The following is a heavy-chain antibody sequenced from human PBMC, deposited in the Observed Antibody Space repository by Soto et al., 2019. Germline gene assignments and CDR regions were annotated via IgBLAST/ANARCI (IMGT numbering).Heavy chain of an antibody. D-gene: IGHD3-22*01. CDR1: GFTFSDHY. Sequence: VQLVESGGGLVQPGGSLRLSCAASGFTFSDHYMDWVRQAPGKGLEWLARTRNKANSYTTEYAASVKGRFTISRDDSKNSLYLQMNSLKTEDTAMYYCARAYYYDNSAYYLDYWGQGALVTVSS. J-gene: IGHJ4*02. V-gene: IGHV3-72*01. CDR3: ARAYYYDNSAYYLDY. CDR2: TRNKANSYTT.